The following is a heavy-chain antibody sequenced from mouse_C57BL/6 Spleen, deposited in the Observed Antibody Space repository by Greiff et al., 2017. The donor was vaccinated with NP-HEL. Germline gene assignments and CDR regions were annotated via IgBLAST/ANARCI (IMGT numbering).Heavy chain of an antibody. CDR3: ARRVGPYYFDY. V-gene: IGHV1-82*01. D-gene: IGHD1-1*02. CDR1: GYAFSSSW. Sequence: VQLQQSGPELVKPGASVKISCKASGYAFSSSWMNWVKQRPGKGLEWIGRIYPGDGDTNYNGKFKGKATLTADKSSSTAYMQLSSLTSEDSAVYVCARRVGPYYFDYWGQGTTLTVSS. J-gene: IGHJ2*01. CDR2: IYPGDGDT.